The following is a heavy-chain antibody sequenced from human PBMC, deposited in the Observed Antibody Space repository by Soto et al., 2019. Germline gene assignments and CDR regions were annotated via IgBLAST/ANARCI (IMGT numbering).Heavy chain of an antibody. CDR2: ISGSGGST. V-gene: IGHV3-23*01. D-gene: IGHD3-16*02. CDR3: AKDPITFGGVIAPYYFDY. CDR1: GFTFSSYA. Sequence: GGSLRLSCAASGFTFSSYAMSWVRQAPGKGLEWVSAISGSGGSTYYADSVKGRFTISRDNSKNTLYLQMNSLRAEDTAVYYCAKDPITFGGVIAPYYFDYWGQGTLVTVSS. J-gene: IGHJ4*02.